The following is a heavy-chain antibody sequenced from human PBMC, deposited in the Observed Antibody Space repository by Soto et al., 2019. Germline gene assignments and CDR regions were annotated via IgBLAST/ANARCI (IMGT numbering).Heavy chain of an antibody. CDR1: GASISSYY. CDR2: LYYSGST. J-gene: IGHJ5*02. V-gene: IGHV4-59*01. D-gene: IGHD4-17*01. Sequence: QVQLQESGPGLVKPSETLSLTCTVSGASISSYYWSWIRQPPGKGLEWIGYLYYSGSTNYNHSLKSRVTMSADRSKNQFSLKLSSVTSADTAVYYCARDSTTVPTWGQGILVTVFS. CDR3: ARDSTTVPT.